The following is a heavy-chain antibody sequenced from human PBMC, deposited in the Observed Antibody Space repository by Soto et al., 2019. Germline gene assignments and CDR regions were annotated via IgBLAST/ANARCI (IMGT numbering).Heavy chain of an antibody. J-gene: IGHJ4*02. CDR3: ARDFSSSADGFDY. V-gene: IGHV1-2*02. D-gene: IGHD6-6*01. Sequence: ASVKVSCKASGYAFTGQYIHWVRQAPGQGLEWMGWINPNSGGTNYAQKFQGRVTVTSDTSIRTAYMELSRLRSDDTAVYYCARDFSSSADGFDYWGQGTLVTVSS. CDR2: INPNSGGT. CDR1: GYAFTGQY.